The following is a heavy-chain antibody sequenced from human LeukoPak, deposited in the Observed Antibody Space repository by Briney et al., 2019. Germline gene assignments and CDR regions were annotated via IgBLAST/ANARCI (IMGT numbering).Heavy chain of an antibody. Sequence: GGSLRLACAASGFTFSSYAMSWVRQAPGKGLEWVSAISGSGGSTYYAGSVKGRFTISRDNSKNTLYLQMNSLRAEDTAVYYCANWVLRGYSGYDPARPLDYWGQGTLVNVSS. CDR3: ANWVLRGYSGYDPARPLDY. D-gene: IGHD5-12*01. V-gene: IGHV3-23*01. CDR2: ISGSGGST. J-gene: IGHJ4*02. CDR1: GFTFSSYA.